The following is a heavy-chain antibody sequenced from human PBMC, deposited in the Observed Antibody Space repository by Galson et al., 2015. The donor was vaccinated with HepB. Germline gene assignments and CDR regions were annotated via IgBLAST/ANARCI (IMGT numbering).Heavy chain of an antibody. V-gene: IGHV3-11*01. CDR2: ISSSGSTI. Sequence: SLRLSCAASGFTFSDYYMSWIRQAPGKGLEWVSYISSSGSTIYYADSVKGRFTISGDNAKNSLYLQMNSLRAEDTAVYYCARGRTIFGVEPGLVMDIWGQGTTVTVSS. J-gene: IGHJ6*02. D-gene: IGHD3-3*01. CDR1: GFTFSDYY. CDR3: ARGRTIFGVEPGLVMDI.